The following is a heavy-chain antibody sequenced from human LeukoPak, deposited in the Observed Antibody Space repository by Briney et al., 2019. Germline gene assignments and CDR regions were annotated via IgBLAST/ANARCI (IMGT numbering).Heavy chain of an antibody. CDR2: IKQDGSEK. V-gene: IGHV3-7*01. J-gene: IGHJ4*02. CDR3: AREGFCSSTSCCFDY. CDR1: GFTFSSYW. D-gene: IGHD2-2*01. Sequence: GGSLRLSCAASGFTFSSYWMSWVRQAPGKGLEWVANIKQDGSEKYYVDSVKGRFTISRDNAKNSLYLQMNSLRAEDTAVYYCAREGFCSSTSCCFDYWGQGTLVTVSS.